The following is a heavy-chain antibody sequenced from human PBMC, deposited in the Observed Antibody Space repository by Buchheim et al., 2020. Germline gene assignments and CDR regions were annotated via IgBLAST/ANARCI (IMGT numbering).Heavy chain of an antibody. CDR1: GYTFTSYD. D-gene: IGHD5-12*01. CDR3: ARDVAIVATISGYYYGMDV. Sequence: QVQLVQSGAEVKKPGASVKVSCKASGYTFTSYDINWVRQATGQGLEWMGWMSPNSGNTGYAQKFQGRVTMTRNTSISTAYMGMSSLRSEDTAVYYCARDVAIVATISGYYYGMDVWGQGTT. CDR2: MSPNSGNT. V-gene: IGHV1-8*01. J-gene: IGHJ6*02.